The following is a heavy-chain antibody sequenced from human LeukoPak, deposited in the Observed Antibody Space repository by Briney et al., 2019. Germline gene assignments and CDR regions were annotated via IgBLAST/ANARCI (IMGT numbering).Heavy chain of an antibody. CDR2: IIPIFGTA. CDR3: ARAVGFRGKYYYYYMDV. D-gene: IGHD3-10*01. Sequence: SVKASCKASGGTFSSYAISWVRQAPGQGLEWMGGIIPIFGTANYAQKFQGRVTITTDESTSTAYMELSSLRSEDTAVYYCARAVGFRGKYYYYYMDVWGKGTTVTVSS. V-gene: IGHV1-69*05. CDR1: GGTFSSYA. J-gene: IGHJ6*03.